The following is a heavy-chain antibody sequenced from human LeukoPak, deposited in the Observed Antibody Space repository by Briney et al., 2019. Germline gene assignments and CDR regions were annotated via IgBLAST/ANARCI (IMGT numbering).Heavy chain of an antibody. J-gene: IGHJ4*02. V-gene: IGHV3-11*05. CDR2: ISSSSSYT. CDR3: ARGMVRGVIDY. Sequence: GGSLRLSCAASGFTFSDYYMSWIRQAPGKGLEWVSYISSSSSYTNYADSVKGRFTISRDNTKNSLYLQMNSLRAEDTAVYYCARGMVRGVIDYWVQGTLVTVCS. CDR1: GFTFSDYY. D-gene: IGHD3-10*01.